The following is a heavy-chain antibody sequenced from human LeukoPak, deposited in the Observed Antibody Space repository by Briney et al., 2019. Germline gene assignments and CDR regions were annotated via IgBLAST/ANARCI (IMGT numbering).Heavy chain of an antibody. V-gene: IGHV3-74*01. CDR1: GFTFSDYY. CDR2: LDRDGTTT. J-gene: IGHJ5*01. CDR3: VRDTENIGYDAFEF. D-gene: IGHD2/OR15-2a*01. Sequence: GGSLRLSCAASGFTFSDYYMSWIRQAPGKGLEWVSRLDRDGTTTSYADSVYGRFTISRDNAKSTLYLQMRSLRAEDTAVYYCVRDTENIGYDAFEFWGHGTLVTVSS.